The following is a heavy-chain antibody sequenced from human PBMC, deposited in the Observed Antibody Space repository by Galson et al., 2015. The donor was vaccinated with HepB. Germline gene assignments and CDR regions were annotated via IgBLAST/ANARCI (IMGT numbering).Heavy chain of an antibody. Sequence: SLRLSCAASGFTFSSYEMNWVRQAPGKGLEWVSYISSSGSTIYYADSVKGRFTISRDNAKNSLYLQMNSLRAEDTAVYYCARSYCSGGSCYLYYYYYGMDVWGRGTTVTVSS. CDR3: ARSYCSGGSCYLYYYYYGMDV. D-gene: IGHD2-15*01. V-gene: IGHV3-48*03. J-gene: IGHJ6*02. CDR1: GFTFSSYE. CDR2: ISSSGSTI.